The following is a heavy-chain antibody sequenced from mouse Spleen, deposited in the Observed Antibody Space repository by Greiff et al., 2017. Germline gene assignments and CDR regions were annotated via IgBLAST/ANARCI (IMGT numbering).Heavy chain of an antibody. V-gene: IGHV5-12-2*01. D-gene: IGHD2-14*01. CDR2: ISNGGGST. CDR1: GFTFSSYT. Sequence: EVKLVESGGGLVQPGGSLKLSCAASGFTFSSYTMSWVRQTPEKRLEWVAYISNGGGSTYYPDTVKGRFTISRDNAKNTLYLQMSSLKSEDTAMYYCAREGYRYDAGNAMDYWGQGTSVTVSS. CDR3: AREGYRYDAGNAMDY. J-gene: IGHJ4*01.